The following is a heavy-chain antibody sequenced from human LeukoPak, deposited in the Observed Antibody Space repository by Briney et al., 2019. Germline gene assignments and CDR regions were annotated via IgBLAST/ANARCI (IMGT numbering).Heavy chain of an antibody. J-gene: IGHJ4*02. V-gene: IGHV3-66*01. Sequence: PGGSLRLSCAVSGVTVSSNHMSWVRQAPGKGLECVSAIYSGGGTYYADSVKGRFTLSRDISKNTLYLQMNSLRAEDTAVYYCVRDASWGQGTLVTVSS. CDR1: GVTVSSNH. CDR2: IYSGGGT. CDR3: VRDAS.